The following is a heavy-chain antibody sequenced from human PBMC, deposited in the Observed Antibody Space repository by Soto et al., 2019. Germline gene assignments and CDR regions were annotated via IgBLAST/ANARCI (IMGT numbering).Heavy chain of an antibody. V-gene: IGHV3-30*18. CDR2: ISYDGSNK. J-gene: IGHJ4*02. D-gene: IGHD4-17*01. Sequence: QVQLVESGGGVVQPGRSLRLSCAASGFTFSSYGMHWVRQAPGKGLEWVAVISYDGSNKYYADSVKGRFTISRDNSKNTLHLQVNSLRAEDTAVYYCAKGLNTVTTPSFDYWGQGTLVTVSS. CDR1: GFTFSSYG. CDR3: AKGLNTVTTPSFDY.